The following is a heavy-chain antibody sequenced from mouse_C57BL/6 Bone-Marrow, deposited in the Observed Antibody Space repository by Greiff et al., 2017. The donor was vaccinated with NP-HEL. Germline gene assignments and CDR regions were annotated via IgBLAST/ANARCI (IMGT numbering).Heavy chain of an antibody. CDR2: IWWDDDK. V-gene: IGHV8-8*01. J-gene: IGHJ1*03. CDR1: GFSLSTFGMG. D-gene: IGHD2-4*01. Sequence: ESGPGILQPSQTLSLTCSFSGFSLSTFGMGVGWIRQPSGKGLEWLAHIWWDDDKYYNPALKSRLTISKDTSKNQVFLKIANVDTADTATYYCARTKYDYGRYWYFDVWGTGTTVTVSS. CDR3: ARTKYDYGRYWYFDV.